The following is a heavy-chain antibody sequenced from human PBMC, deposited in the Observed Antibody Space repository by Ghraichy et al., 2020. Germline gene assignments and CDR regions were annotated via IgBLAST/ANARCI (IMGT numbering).Heavy chain of an antibody. D-gene: IGHD6-19*01. V-gene: IGHV4-59*08. CDR3: VRHSGSGWLTYFDY. CDR1: GGSVSSYY. CDR2: FYYSGST. Sequence: SETLSLTCTVSGGSVSSYYWSWIRQPPGKGLEWIGYFYYSGSTTYNPPLRSRVTISVDTSKNQFSLKMNSVTAEDTAVYYCVRHSGSGWLTYFDYWGQGTLVTVSS. J-gene: IGHJ4*02.